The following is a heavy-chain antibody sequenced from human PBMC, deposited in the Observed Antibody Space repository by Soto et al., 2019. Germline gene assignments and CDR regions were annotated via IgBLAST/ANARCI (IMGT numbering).Heavy chain of an antibody. D-gene: IGHD3-9*01. V-gene: IGHV1-3*01. CDR2: INAGNGKT. J-gene: IGHJ3*02. CDR3: AEDILTGSRAFDI. CDR1: GYTFTSYA. Sequence: ASVKVSGKASGYTFTSYAMHWVRQAPGQRLEWMGWINAGNGKTKYSQKFQGRVTINRDTSASKAYMELSGLRSEDTAVYYCAEDILTGSRAFDIWGQGKIVTV.